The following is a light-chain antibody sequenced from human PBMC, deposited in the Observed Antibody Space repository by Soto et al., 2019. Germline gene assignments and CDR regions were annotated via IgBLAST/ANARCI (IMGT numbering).Light chain of an antibody. CDR3: ISFTTSSTLV. CDR2: DVS. Sequence: QSALTQPASVSGSRGQPITISCTGTSSDVGSFDSVAWYQHNPGKAPKLMIYDVSNRPSEVSSRFSGSKSGNTASLSISGLQTEDEATYYCISFTTSSTLVFGTGTKLTVL. CDR1: SSDVGSFDS. J-gene: IGLJ1*01. V-gene: IGLV2-14*01.